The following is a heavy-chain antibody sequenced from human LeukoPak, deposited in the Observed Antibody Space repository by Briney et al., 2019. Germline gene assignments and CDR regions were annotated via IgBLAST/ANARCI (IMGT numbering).Heavy chain of an antibody. CDR1: GGSFSGYY. CDR3: ARGGKQYYYGSGSYYIAY. J-gene: IGHJ4*02. Sequence: WETLSLTCAAYGGSFSGYYWSWIRQPPGKGLEWVGEISHSGSTNYYPSFKSRVTISVDTTKKHFSLKLSSVTAAETAVYYCARGGKQYYYGSGSYYIAYWGQGTLVTVSS. D-gene: IGHD3-10*01. CDR2: ISHSGST. V-gene: IGHV4-34*01.